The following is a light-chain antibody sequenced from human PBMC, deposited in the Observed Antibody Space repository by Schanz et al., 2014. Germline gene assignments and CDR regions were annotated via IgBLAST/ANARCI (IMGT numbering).Light chain of an antibody. CDR3: QQYGDSAQYT. J-gene: IGKJ2*01. V-gene: IGKV3-20*01. CDR1: QSVTTRS. CDR2: GAS. Sequence: EIVLTQSPDTLSLSPGEGVTLSCRASQSVTTRSLAWYQQKPGQAPRLLIYGASTRATGIPDRFSGRGSGTHFTLALSRLEPADFAVYYCQQYGDSAQYTVGQGTKLEIK.